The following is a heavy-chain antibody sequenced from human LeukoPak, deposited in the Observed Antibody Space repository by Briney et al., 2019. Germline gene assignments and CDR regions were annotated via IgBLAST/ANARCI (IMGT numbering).Heavy chain of an antibody. J-gene: IGHJ4*02. Sequence: GGSLRLSCAASGFNFKNYWMHWVRQAPGKGLEWVSRIINDGSSTTYADSVKGRFTTSRDNAKDTLYLQMNSLRVGDTAVYYCARGPRAYGHDEFDYWGQGTLVTVSS. CDR3: ARGPRAYGHDEFDY. CDR1: GFNFKNYW. D-gene: IGHD3-10*01. CDR2: IINDGSST. V-gene: IGHV3-74*01.